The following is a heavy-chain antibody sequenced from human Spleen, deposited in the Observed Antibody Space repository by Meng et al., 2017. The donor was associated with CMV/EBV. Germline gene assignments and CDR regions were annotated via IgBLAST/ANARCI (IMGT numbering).Heavy chain of an antibody. J-gene: IGHJ4*02. CDR1: CYHFTGYC. Sequence: EGSCYHFTGYCIRWIGQMPGKGLGLMWIFCPGDSDAKYSPSFQGKVTVSTDKSITNAYLQWNSLKASDTAMYFYAGVPVRYSPFDYWGQGTLVTVSS. D-gene: IGHD2-2*01. CDR2: FCPGDSDA. CDR3: AGVPVRYSPFDY. V-gene: IGHV5-51*01.